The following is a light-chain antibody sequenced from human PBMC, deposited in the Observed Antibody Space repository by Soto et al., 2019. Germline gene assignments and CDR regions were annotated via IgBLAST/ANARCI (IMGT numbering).Light chain of an antibody. CDR2: TAS. J-gene: IGKJ1*01. CDR3: QQYGSSPPSWT. V-gene: IGKV3-20*01. CDR1: QSVSNSY. Sequence: ETVLTQSPGTLSLSPGERATLSCRASQSVSNSYLAWYQQKPGQAPRLRIYTASSRATGIPDRFSGSGYGTDFALTISRLEAEDFAVYYCQQYGSSPPSWTFGQGTKVEIK.